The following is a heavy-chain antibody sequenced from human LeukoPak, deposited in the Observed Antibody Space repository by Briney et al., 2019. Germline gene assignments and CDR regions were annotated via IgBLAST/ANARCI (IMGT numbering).Heavy chain of an antibody. CDR1: GYTFTGYY. V-gene: IGHV1-2*02. Sequence: ASVKVSCKASGYTFTGYYMHWVRQAPEQGLEWMGWINPNSGGTNYAQKFQGSVTMTRDTSISTVYMELSRLRSDDTAVYYCARASGSYWWFDSWGQGTLVTVSS. CDR3: ARASGSYWWFDS. CDR2: INPNSGGT. J-gene: IGHJ5*01. D-gene: IGHD1-26*01.